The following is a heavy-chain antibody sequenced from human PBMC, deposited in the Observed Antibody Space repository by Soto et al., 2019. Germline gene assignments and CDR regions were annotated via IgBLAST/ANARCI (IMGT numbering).Heavy chain of an antibody. Sequence: GGSLRLSCAASGFTFSSYAMHWVRQAPGKGLEWVAVISYDGSNKYYADSVKGRFTISRDNSKNTLYLQMNSLRAEDTAVYYCARDLGKLYTYYYYFGMDVWGQGITVTVSS. V-gene: IGHV3-30-3*01. D-gene: IGHD4-4*01. CDR2: ISYDGSNK. J-gene: IGHJ6*02. CDR3: ARDLGKLYTYYYYFGMDV. CDR1: GFTFSSYA.